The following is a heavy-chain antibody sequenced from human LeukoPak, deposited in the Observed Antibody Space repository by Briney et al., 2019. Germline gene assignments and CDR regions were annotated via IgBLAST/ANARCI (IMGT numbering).Heavy chain of an antibody. D-gene: IGHD1-26*01. J-gene: IGHJ4*02. CDR3: RSGTFSFDH. V-gene: IGHV4-38-2*01. CDR2: IYHSGST. Sequence: SETLSLTCSVSGYSISSGYYWGWIRQPPGKGLEWIGSIYHSGSTYYNPSLKSRVTISVDTSKNQFSLKLSSVTAADTAVYYCRSGTFSFDHWGQGTQVAVSS. CDR1: GYSISSGYY.